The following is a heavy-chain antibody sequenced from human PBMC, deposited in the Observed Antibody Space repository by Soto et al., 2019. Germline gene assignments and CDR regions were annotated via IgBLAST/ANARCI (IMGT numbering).Heavy chain of an antibody. J-gene: IGHJ4*02. CDR1: GFSLSASGVG. V-gene: IGHV2-5*04. Sequence: QITLRESGPTLVKPTQTLTLTCTFSGFSLSASGVGVGWIRQTPGKALEWLALTYWDGDKRYSPSLKSSLTIMKDTSKTQVVLIMTNMDPVDTGTYYCVQTLKWLRFDFWGQGTLVTVSS. CDR2: TYWDGDK. D-gene: IGHD5-12*01. CDR3: VQTLKWLRFDF.